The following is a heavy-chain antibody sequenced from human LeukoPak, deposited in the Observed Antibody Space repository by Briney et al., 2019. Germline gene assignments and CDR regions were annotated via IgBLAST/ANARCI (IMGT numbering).Heavy chain of an antibody. Sequence: ASVKVSCKASGYTFTSYGISWVRQAPRQGLEWMGWIRAYNGNTNYAHQLQGRVTMTTDTSTSTAYMELWSLRSDDTAVYYCARTTVDYYDSSGYYSYWGQGTLVTVSS. CDR2: IRAYNGNT. J-gene: IGHJ4*02. CDR3: ARTTVDYYDSSGYYSY. D-gene: IGHD3-22*01. CDR1: GYTFTSYG. V-gene: IGHV1-18*01.